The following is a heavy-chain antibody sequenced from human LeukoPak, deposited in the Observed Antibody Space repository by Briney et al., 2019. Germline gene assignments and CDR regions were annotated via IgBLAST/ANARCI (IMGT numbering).Heavy chain of an antibody. CDR2: INHSGST. J-gene: IGHJ4*02. V-gene: IGHV4-34*01. CDR1: GGSFCGYY. CDR3: ARGTGGYQLLLYY. Sequence: SETLSLTCAVYGGSFCGYYWSWIRQPPGKGLEWIGEINHSGSTDYNPSLKSRVTISVDTSKNQFSLKLSSVTAADTAVYYCARGTGGYQLLLYYWGQGTLVTVSS. D-gene: IGHD2-2*01.